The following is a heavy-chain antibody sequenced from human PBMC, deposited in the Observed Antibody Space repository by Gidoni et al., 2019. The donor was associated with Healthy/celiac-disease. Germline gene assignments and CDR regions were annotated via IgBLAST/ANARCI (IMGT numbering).Heavy chain of an antibody. V-gene: IGHV4-31*01. CDR2: IYYSGST. Sequence: QVQLQESGPGLVKPSQTLSLTCTVSGGSISSGGYYWSWIRQHPGKGLEWIGYIYYSGSTYYNPSLKSLVTISVDTSKNQFSLKLSSVTAADTAVYYCARGGYSYGPSAAKMYYYYYMDVWGKGTTVTVSS. CDR3: ARGGYSYGPSAAKMYYYYYMDV. J-gene: IGHJ6*03. D-gene: IGHD5-18*01. CDR1: GGSISSGGYY.